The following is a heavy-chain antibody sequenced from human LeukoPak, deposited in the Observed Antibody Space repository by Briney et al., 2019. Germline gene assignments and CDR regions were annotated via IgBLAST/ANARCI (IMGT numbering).Heavy chain of an antibody. D-gene: IGHD5-24*01. CDR3: ARGDPSGRWLQFYFDY. V-gene: IGHV3-30-3*01. Sequence: PGGSLRLSCAASGFTFSSYAMHWVRQAPGKGLEWVAVISYDGSNKYYADSVKGRFTISRDNSKNTLYLQMNSLRAEDTAVYYCARGDPSGRWLQFYFDYWGQGTLVTVSS. CDR2: ISYDGSNK. J-gene: IGHJ4*02. CDR1: GFTFSSYA.